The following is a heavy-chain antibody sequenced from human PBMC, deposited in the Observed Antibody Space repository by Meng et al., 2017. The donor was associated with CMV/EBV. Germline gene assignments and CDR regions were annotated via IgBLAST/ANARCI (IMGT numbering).Heavy chain of an antibody. CDR1: GFTFSSYS. CDR3: ARESVAAPPAGYGMDV. J-gene: IGHJ6*02. V-gene: IGHV3-21*01. D-gene: IGHD6-6*01. CDR2: ISSSSSYI. Sequence: GGSLRLSCAASGFTFSSYSMNWVRQAPGKGLEWVSSISSSSSYIYYADSVKGRFTISRDNAKNSLYLQMNSLRAEDTAVYYCARESVAAPPAGYGMDVWGQGTTVTVSS.